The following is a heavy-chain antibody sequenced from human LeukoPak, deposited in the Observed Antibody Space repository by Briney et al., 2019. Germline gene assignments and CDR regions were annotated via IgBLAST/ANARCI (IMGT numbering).Heavy chain of an antibody. D-gene: IGHD3-22*01. J-gene: IGHJ3*02. CDR1: GFTFSSYA. CDR3: ANPEHYYDSSGYYYAGAFDI. Sequence: GGSLRLSCAAFGFTFSSYAMSWVRQAPGKGLEWVSAISGSGGSTYYADSVKGRFTISRDNSKNTLYLQMNSLRAEDTAVYYCANPEHYYDSSGYYYAGAFDIWGQGTMVTVSS. V-gene: IGHV3-23*01. CDR2: ISGSGGST.